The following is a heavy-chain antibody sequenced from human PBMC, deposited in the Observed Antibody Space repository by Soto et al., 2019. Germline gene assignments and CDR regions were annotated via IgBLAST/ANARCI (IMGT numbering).Heavy chain of an antibody. V-gene: IGHV3-64*01. D-gene: IGHD4-17*01. J-gene: IGHJ5*02. CDR2: ISSNGGST. CDR1: GFTFSSYA. CDR3: ARTYGVSNGWFDP. Sequence: EVQLVESGGGLIQPGGSLRLSCAASGFTFSSYAMHWVRQAPGKGLEYVSAISSNGGSTYYANSVKGRFTISRDNSKNTLYLQMGSLRAEDMAVYYCARTYGVSNGWFDPWGQGTLVTVSS.